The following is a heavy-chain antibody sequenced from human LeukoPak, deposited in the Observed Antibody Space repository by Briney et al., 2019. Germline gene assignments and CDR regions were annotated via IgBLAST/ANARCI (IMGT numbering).Heavy chain of an antibody. CDR2: INHSGGT. D-gene: IGHD3-10*01. Sequence: SETLSLTCAVYGGSFSGYYWSWIRQPPGKGLEWIGEINHSGGTNYNPSLKSRVTISVDTSKNQFSLKLSSVTAADTAVYYCARGLLWFGESKPYYFDYWGQGTLVTVSS. CDR1: GGSFSGYY. J-gene: IGHJ4*02. CDR3: ARGLLWFGESKPYYFDY. V-gene: IGHV4-34*01.